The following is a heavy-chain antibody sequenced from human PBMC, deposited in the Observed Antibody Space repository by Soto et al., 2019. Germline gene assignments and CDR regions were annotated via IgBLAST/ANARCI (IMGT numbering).Heavy chain of an antibody. Sequence: GGSLRLSCAASGFTFSNAWMVWVRQAPGKGLEWIGLIKSKTDGETTAYAAPVKGRFTISRDDSKKTRYLHMTSLTTEDTAMYYCTTELSITKRSSPGAYYFDSWGQGTLVTVSA. J-gene: IGHJ4*02. CDR2: IKSKTDGETT. V-gene: IGHV3-15*01. CDR1: GFTFSNAW. D-gene: IGHD6-6*01. CDR3: TTELSITKRSSPGAYYFDS.